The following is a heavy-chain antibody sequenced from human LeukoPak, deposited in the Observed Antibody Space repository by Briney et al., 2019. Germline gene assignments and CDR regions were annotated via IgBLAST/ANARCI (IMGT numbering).Heavy chain of an antibody. V-gene: IGHV1-46*01. Sequence: SVTVSCKASGYTFTSYYMHWVRQAPGQGLEWMGIINPSGCSTSYAQKFQGRVTMTSDTSTSTVYMELSSLRSEDTAVYYCARGGRYNWNDGVYYFYGMDVWGKGTTVTVSS. CDR1: GYTFTSYY. CDR2: INPSGCST. J-gene: IGHJ6*04. CDR3: ARGGRYNWNDGVYYFYGMDV. D-gene: IGHD1-1*01.